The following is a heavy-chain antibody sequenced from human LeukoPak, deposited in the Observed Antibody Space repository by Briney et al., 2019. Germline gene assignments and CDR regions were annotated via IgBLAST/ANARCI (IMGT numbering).Heavy chain of an antibody. Sequence: GASVKVSCKASGYTFTGYYMHWVRQAPGQGLEWMGWINPNSGGTNYAQKFQGRVTMTRDTSISTAYMELSRLRSDDTAVYYCARDSANYYYDSSGYYGYGGQGTLVTVS. CDR3: ARDSANYYYDSSGYYGY. J-gene: IGHJ4*02. D-gene: IGHD3-22*01. CDR1: GYTFTGYY. V-gene: IGHV1-2*02. CDR2: INPNSGGT.